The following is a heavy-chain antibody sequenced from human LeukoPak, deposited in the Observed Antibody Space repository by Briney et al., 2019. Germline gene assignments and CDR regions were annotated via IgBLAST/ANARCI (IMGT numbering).Heavy chain of an antibody. CDR2: IYTSGST. CDR3: AGEAYCGGDCYFDY. D-gene: IGHD2-21*02. V-gene: IGHV4-4*07. CDR1: GGSISSYY. Sequence: SETLSLTCTVSGGSISSYYWSWIRQPAGKGLEWIGRIYTSGSTNYNPSLKSRVTMSVDTSKNQFSLKLSSVTAADTAVYYCAGEAYCGGDCYFDYWGQGTLVTVSS. J-gene: IGHJ4*02.